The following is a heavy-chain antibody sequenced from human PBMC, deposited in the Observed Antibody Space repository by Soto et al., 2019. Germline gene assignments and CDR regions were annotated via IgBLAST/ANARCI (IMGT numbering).Heavy chain of an antibody. D-gene: IGHD2-2*02. CDR3: ARGDCKTSCYIGF. V-gene: IGHV3-48*03. CDR2: ITSSGGAT. J-gene: IGHJ4*02. Sequence: EVQLVESGGGLVQPGGSLRLSCAASGFGFSNYEMNWVRQAPGKGLEWVSYITSSGGATMYADSVKGRFTISRDNAKGSLYLQMNSLRVEDTAVYYCARGDCKTSCYIGFWGQGALVTVSS. CDR1: GFGFSNYE.